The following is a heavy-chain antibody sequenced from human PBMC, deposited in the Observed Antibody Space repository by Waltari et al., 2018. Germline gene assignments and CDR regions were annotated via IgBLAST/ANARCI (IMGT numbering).Heavy chain of an antibody. CDR2: INLNTGNP. J-gene: IGHJ4*02. CDR1: GYTFTGDY. Sequence: QVQLVQSGAEVTKPGASVKVSCKASGYTFTGDYMHWVRQAPGQGLEWMGRINLNTGNPHYEQKFQGRVTMTRDTSISTAYMDLSRLGSDDTAVYYCARHEPAAGEVLDYWGQGTLVTVSS. D-gene: IGHD6-13*01. V-gene: IGHV1-2*06. CDR3: ARHEPAAGEVLDY.